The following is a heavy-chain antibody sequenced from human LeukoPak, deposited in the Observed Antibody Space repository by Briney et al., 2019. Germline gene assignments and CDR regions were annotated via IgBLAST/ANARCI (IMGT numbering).Heavy chain of an antibody. Sequence: SETLSLTCTVSGGSINSYYWNWIRQPPGKGLEWIGYIYYSGSTNYNPSLKSRVTISVDTSKNQFSLKVSSVTAADTAVYYCARRDNWNFDYWGQGTLVTVSS. V-gene: IGHV4-59*01. D-gene: IGHD1-20*01. CDR2: IYYSGST. CDR1: GGSINSYY. CDR3: ARRDNWNFDY. J-gene: IGHJ4*02.